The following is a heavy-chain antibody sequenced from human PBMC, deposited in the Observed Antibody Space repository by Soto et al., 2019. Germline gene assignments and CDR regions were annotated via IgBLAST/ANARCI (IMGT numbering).Heavy chain of an antibody. CDR2: TIPVFNTA. Sequence: QVQLEQSGAEVKKPGSSVKISCKASGGTLSDHGVSWLRQAPGQGLEWVGGTIPVFNTAKYAPKVQGRVTIAADKSTNIAYMELGSLRYDHTANYYCARGVYGSGNYYTGPSAFDIWGQGTLVIVSS. V-gene: IGHV1-69*06. D-gene: IGHD3-10*01. CDR3: ARGVYGSGNYYTGPSAFDI. CDR1: GGTLSDHG. J-gene: IGHJ3*02.